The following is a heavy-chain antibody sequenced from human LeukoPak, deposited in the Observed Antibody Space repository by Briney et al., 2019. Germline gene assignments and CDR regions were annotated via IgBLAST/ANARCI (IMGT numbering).Heavy chain of an antibody. D-gene: IGHD6-13*01. CDR1: GGTFSSYA. J-gene: IGHJ3*02. V-gene: IGHV1-69*13. CDR3: ARGIAAGSRAFDI. Sequence: SVKVSCKASGGTFSSYAISWVRQAPGQGLEWMGGIIPIFGIANYAQKFQGRVTITADESTSTAYMELSSLRSEDTAVYYCARGIAAGSRAFDIWGQGTMVTVSS. CDR2: IIPIFGIA.